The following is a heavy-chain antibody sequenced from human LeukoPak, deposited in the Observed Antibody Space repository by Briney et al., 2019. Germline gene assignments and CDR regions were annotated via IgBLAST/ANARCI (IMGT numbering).Heavy chain of an antibody. J-gene: IGHJ6*02. CDR3: AAITGYCSSTSCQNYYYYYGMDV. Sequence: GGSLRLSCAASGFTFSSYWMSWVRQAPGKGLEWVANIKQDGSEKYYVDSVKGRFTISRDNAKNSLYLQMNSLRSEDTAVYYCAAITGYCSSTSCQNYYYYYGMDVWGQGTTVTVSS. V-gene: IGHV3-7*03. D-gene: IGHD2-2*01. CDR1: GFTFSSYW. CDR2: IKQDGSEK.